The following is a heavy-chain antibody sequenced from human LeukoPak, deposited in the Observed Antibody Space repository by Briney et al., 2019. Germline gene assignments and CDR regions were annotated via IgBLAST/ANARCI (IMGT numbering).Heavy chain of an antibody. V-gene: IGHV4-59*01. CDR3: ARVPPSDSFDI. CDR1: GGSINYYY. CDR2: IYYSGGT. J-gene: IGHJ3*02. Sequence: SETLSLTCTVSGGSINYYYWMWIRQPPGKGLEWIGYIYYSGGTHYNPSLKSRVTMLVDTSKNQFSLKLTAVTAADTAVYYCARVPPSDSFDIWGQGTMVTVSS.